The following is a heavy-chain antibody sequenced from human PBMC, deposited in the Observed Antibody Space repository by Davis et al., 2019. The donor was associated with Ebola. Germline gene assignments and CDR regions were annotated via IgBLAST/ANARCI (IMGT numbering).Heavy chain of an antibody. V-gene: IGHV1-69*13. CDR3: ARAQFPTTSDH. CDR2: IIPVFRTA. CDR1: GYTFTTYG. J-gene: IGHJ4*02. D-gene: IGHD1-1*01. Sequence: AASVKVSCKASGYTFTTYGITWVRQAPGQGLEWMGGIIPVFRTASYAQKFQGRVTITADESTRTAYMEVSGLRSEDTAVYYCARAQFPTTSDHWGQGTLVTVSS.